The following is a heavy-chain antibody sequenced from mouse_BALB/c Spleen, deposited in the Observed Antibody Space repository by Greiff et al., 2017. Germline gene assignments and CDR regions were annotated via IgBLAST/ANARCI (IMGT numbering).Heavy chain of an antibody. CDR3: ARHGSSFFDY. J-gene: IGHJ2*01. CDR1: GFTFSSFG. CDR2: ISSGSSTI. Sequence: DVKLVESGGGLVQPGGSRKLSCAASGFTFSSFGMHWVRQAPEKGLEWVAYISSGSSTIYYADTVKGRFTISRDNPKNTLFLQMTSLRSEDTAMYYCARHGSSFFDYWGQGTTLTVSS. D-gene: IGHD1-1*01. V-gene: IGHV5-17*02.